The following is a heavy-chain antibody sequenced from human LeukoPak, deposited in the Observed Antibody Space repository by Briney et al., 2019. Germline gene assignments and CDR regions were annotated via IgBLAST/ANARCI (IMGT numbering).Heavy chain of an antibody. CDR1: GFTFSDYY. D-gene: IGHD3-3*01. CDR2: ISSSGSTI. CDR3: ARGKISRITIFGVPRSFDY. V-gene: IGHV3-11*04. Sequence: GGSLRLSCAASGFTFSDYYMSWIRQAPGKGLEWVSYISSSGSTICYADSVKGRFTISRDNAKNSLYLQMNSLRAEDTAVYYCARGKISRITIFGVPRSFDYWGQGTLVTVSS. J-gene: IGHJ4*02.